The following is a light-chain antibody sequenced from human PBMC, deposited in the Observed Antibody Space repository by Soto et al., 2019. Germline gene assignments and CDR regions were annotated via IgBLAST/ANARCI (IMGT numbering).Light chain of an antibody. J-gene: IGKJ2*01. CDR2: GAS. Sequence: DIQMTQSPSSLSASVGDRVTITCRTSQNIIKYLNWYQQKPGKAPKFLIYGASTLQTGFPSRFSGGGSGTDFTLTISSLQPEDFATYYCQQTYTTPYTFGQGTKLDIK. V-gene: IGKV1-39*01. CDR3: QQTYTTPYT. CDR1: QNIIKY.